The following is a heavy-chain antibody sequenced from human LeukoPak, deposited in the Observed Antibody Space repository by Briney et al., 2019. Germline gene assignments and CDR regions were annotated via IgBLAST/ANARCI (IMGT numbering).Heavy chain of an antibody. CDR2: IYHSGST. Sequence: SETLSLTCAVSGGSISSSNWWSWVRPPPGKGLEGIGEIYHSGSTNYNPPLKSRVTISVDTSKNQFSLKLSTVTAADTAVYYCARVLGYSGYDYLDYWGQGTLVPVSS. J-gene: IGHJ4*02. CDR1: GGSISSSNW. CDR3: ARVLGYSGYDYLDY. V-gene: IGHV4-4*02. D-gene: IGHD5-12*01.